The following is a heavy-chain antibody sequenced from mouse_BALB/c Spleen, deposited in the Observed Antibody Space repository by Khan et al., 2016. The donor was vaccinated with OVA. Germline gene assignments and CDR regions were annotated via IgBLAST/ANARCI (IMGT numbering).Heavy chain of an antibody. CDR2: IRKKASGYTL. Sequence: EVELVESGGGLVQPGGSLRLSCATSGFTFTDYYMNWVRQPPGKALEWLGFIRKKASGYTLEYSPSVKGRFTISRDNSQSILYLQMNTLRAEDRATYYCARLAYGYGVAYCGQGTLVTVSP. CDR1: GFTFTDYY. V-gene: IGHV7-3*02. D-gene: IGHD2-2*01. J-gene: IGHJ3*01. CDR3: ARLAYGYGVAY.